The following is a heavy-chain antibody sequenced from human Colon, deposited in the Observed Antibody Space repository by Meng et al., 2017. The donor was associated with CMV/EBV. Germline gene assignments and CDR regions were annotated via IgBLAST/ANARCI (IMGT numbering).Heavy chain of an antibody. CDR1: GYTFTNYG. J-gene: IGHJ1*01. CDR2: ISAYTGDT. Sequence: QVWLVQSGAEVKKPGASVKVSCKASGYTFTNYGISWVRQAPGQGLEWMGWISAYTGDTYYAQKFQGRVTMTTDTSTSTAYMELRSLRSDDTAVYYCVRESQSGSYIYLQHWGQGTLVTVSS. CDR3: VRESQSGSYIYLQH. D-gene: IGHD1-26*01. V-gene: IGHV1-18*01.